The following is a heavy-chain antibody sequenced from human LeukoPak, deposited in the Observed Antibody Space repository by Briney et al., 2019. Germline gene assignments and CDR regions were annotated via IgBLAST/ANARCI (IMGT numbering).Heavy chain of an antibody. CDR2: ISSSSNNI. Sequence: GGSLRLSCAASKFTFSSYSMNWVRQAPGKGLEWVSYISSSSNNIYYADSVKGRFTISRDNAKNSLYLQMNSLRAEDTAVYYWEREGGWGTAMAVSDYWGQGTLVTVSS. CDR3: EREGGWGTAMAVSDY. V-gene: IGHV3-21*01. CDR1: KFTFSSYS. J-gene: IGHJ4*02. D-gene: IGHD5-18*01.